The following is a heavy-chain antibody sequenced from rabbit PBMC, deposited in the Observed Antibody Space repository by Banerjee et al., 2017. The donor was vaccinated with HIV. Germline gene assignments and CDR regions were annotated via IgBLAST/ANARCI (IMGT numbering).Heavy chain of an antibody. CDR3: ARGTTSYGDYRL. CDR2: IYTGSGST. CDR1: GFSFSSSYW. J-gene: IGHJ4*01. V-gene: IGHV1S45*01. D-gene: IGHD2-1*01. Sequence: QEQLEESGGDLVKPEGSLTLTCTASGFSFSSSYWIYWVRQAPGKGLEWIGYIYTGSGSTAYASWAKGRFTISKTSSTTVTLQMTSLTAADTATYFCARGTTSYGDYRLWGPGTLVTVS.